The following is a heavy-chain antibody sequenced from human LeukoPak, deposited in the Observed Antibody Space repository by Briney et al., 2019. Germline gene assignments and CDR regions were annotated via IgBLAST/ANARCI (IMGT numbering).Heavy chain of an antibody. CDR1: GFTFSSYS. D-gene: IGHD6-13*01. V-gene: IGHV3-21*01. CDR3: ARDGSSWYASYYYYMDV. CDR2: ISSSSSYI. Sequence: PGGSLRLSCAASGFTFSSYSMNWVRQAPGKGLEWVSSISSSSSYIYYADSVKGRFTISRDNAKNSLYLQMNSLRAEDTAVYYCARDGSSWYASYYYYMDVWGKGTTVTVSS. J-gene: IGHJ6*03.